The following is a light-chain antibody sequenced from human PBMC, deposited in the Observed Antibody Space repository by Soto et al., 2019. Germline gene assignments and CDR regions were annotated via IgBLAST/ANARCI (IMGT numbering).Light chain of an antibody. V-gene: IGLV2-8*01. Sequence: QSVLTQPPSASGSHGQSVTISCTGTSSDVGGYNFVSGYQQHPGKAPKIMISEVNKRPSGVPDRFSGSKSGNTASLTVSGLKAEDEADYYCSSYAGRNTLVFGGGTKLTVL. CDR3: SSYAGRNTLV. J-gene: IGLJ2*01. CDR2: EVN. CDR1: SSDVGGYNF.